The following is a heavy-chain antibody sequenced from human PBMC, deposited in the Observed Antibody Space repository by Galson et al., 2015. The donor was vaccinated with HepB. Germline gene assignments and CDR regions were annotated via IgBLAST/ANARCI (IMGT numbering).Heavy chain of an antibody. D-gene: IGHD1-26*01. Sequence: SLRLSCAASGFTFSSYGMHWVRQAPGKGLEWVAVISYDGSNKYYADSVKGRFTISRDNSKNTLYLQMNSLRAEDTAVYYCAKLGSSSGSEILDYWGQGTLVTVSS. J-gene: IGHJ4*02. CDR1: GFTFSSYG. CDR2: ISYDGSNK. CDR3: AKLGSSSGSEILDY. V-gene: IGHV3-30*18.